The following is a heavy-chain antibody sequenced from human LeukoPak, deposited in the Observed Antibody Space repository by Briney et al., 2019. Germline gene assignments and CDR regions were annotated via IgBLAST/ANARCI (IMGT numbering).Heavy chain of an antibody. V-gene: IGHV4-59*01. J-gene: IGHJ4*02. CDR2: IYYSGST. CDR1: GGSFSSYY. Sequence: PSETLSLTCPAPGGSFSSYYGSWIRQPPGKGLEGIGYIYYSGSTNYNPSLKSRVTISVDTSKNQFSLKLSSVTAADTAVYYCARAGRISAGNFDYWGQGTLVTVSS. D-gene: IGHD2-15*01. CDR3: ARAGRISAGNFDY.